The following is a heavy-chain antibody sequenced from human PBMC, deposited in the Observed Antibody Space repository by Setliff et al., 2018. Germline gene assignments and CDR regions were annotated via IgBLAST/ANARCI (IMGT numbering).Heavy chain of an antibody. CDR3: ARVPRLEWLLPTFDS. D-gene: IGHD3-3*01. V-gene: IGHV1-18*01. Sequence: ASVKVSCKTSGYTFINYGLSWMRQAPGQGLEWIGWISGYNGNTDYAQNLQGRVTMTIDTSTSTAYMELRSLRSDDTAVYYCARVPRLEWLLPTFDSWGQGTLVTVSS. J-gene: IGHJ4*02. CDR2: ISGYNGNT. CDR1: GYTFINYG.